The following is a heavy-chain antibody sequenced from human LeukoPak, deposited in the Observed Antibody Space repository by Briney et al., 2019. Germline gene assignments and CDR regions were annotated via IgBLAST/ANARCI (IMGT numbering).Heavy chain of an antibody. V-gene: IGHV4-38-2*02. CDR2: VFQLQTVRT. CDR3: ARVLHAPKFIDS. CDR1: GSSITSTYY. J-gene: IGHJ4*02. Sequence: PSETLSLTCTVSGSSITSTYYWAWFRQPPGKGLEWIATVFQLQTVRTFYNPSLESRVTMSLDTSQNQFSLNLTSVTAADTALYFCARVLHAPKFIDSWGQGTLVTGAS. D-gene: IGHD2-8*01.